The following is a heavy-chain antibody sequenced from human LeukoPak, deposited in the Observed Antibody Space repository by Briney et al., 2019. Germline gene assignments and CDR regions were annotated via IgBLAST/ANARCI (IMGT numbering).Heavy chain of an antibody. Sequence: PSETLSLTCTVSGGSISSSSYYWSWIRQHPGKGLEWIGYIYYSGSTYYNPSLKSRVTISVDTSKNQFSLKLSSVTAADTAVYYCARARTYDSSGYYYFDYWGQGTLVTVSS. V-gene: IGHV4-31*03. CDR1: GGSISSSSYY. CDR3: ARARTYDSSGYYYFDY. CDR2: IYYSGST. J-gene: IGHJ4*02. D-gene: IGHD3-22*01.